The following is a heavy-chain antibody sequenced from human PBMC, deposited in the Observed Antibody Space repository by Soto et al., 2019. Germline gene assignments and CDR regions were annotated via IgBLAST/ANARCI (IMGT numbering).Heavy chain of an antibody. Sequence: QVQLQESGPGLVKPSQTLSLTCTVSVGSISSGGYYWIWSRQHPGKGLEWIWYIDYSGSTYHNPSLKSRVTSSVATSKKQFSLKLSSVTADDTAVYYCARVLYGRADPWGQGTLVTVSS. J-gene: IGHJ5*02. CDR3: ARVLYGRADP. CDR1: VGSISSGGYY. D-gene: IGHD3-10*01. CDR2: IDYSGST. V-gene: IGHV4-31*03.